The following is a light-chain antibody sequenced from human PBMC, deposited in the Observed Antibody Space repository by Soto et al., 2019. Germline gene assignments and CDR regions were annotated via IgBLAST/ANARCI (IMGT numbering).Light chain of an antibody. CDR1: QSISNW. Sequence: DIQMTQSPSTLSASVGDRVTIICRASQSISNWLAWYQQKPGKAPKLLIYKTSSLEIGVPSRFSGSGSGTEFTLTISSLQPDDFATEYCQQYKSYSWTFGQGTKVEIK. CDR3: QQYKSYSWT. J-gene: IGKJ1*01. V-gene: IGKV1-5*03. CDR2: KTS.